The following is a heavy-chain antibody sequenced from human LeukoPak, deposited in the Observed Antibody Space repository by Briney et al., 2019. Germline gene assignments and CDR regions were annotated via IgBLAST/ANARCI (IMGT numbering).Heavy chain of an antibody. CDR2: ISAYNGNT. D-gene: IGHD6-19*01. V-gene: IGHV1-18*01. CDR1: GYTFTSYG. Sequence: ASVKVSCKASGYTFTSYGISWVRQAPGQGLEWMGWISAYNGNTNYAQKLQCRVTMTTDTSTSTAYMELRSLRSDDTAVYYCARDPSVADAFDYWGQGTLVTVSS. CDR3: ARDPSVADAFDY. J-gene: IGHJ4*02.